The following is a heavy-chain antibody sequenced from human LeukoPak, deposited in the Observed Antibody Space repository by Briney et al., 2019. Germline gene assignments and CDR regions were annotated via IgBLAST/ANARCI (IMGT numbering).Heavy chain of an antibody. D-gene: IGHD2-15*01. J-gene: IGHJ6*03. CDR2: IYSGGST. CDR3: ARLYCSGGSCYSRYYYYYMDV. Sequence: GGSLRLSCAASGFTVSSNYMSWVRQAPGKGLEWVSVIYSGGSTYYADSVKGRFTISRDNSKNTLYLQMNSLRAEDTAVYYCARLYCSGGSCYSRYYYYYMDVWGKGTTVTVTS. CDR1: GFTVSSNY. V-gene: IGHV3-53*01.